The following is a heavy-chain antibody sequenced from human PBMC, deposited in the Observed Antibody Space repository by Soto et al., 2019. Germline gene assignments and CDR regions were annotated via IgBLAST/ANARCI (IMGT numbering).Heavy chain of an antibody. CDR1: GFSLSNARMG. CDR3: ARIDVTSGEFDY. J-gene: IGHJ4*02. Sequence: QVTLKESGPVLVKPTETLTLTCTVSGFSLSNARMGVSWIRQPPGKALEWLAHIFSNDEKSYSTSLKSRLTLSQEHLQSPVGLIMTHMDPVDTATYYCARIDVTSGEFDYWGQGTLVTVSS. CDR2: IFSNDEK. V-gene: IGHV2-26*01. D-gene: IGHD3-10*01.